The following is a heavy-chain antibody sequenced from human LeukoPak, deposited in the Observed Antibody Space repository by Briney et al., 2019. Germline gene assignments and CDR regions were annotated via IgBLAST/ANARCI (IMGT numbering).Heavy chain of an antibody. CDR3: ARGRRSTTFDY. Sequence: PSETLSLTCAVYGGSFSGYYWSWLRQPPGKGLEWIGEINHSGSTNYNPSLKSRVAISVDTSKNQFSLKLSSVTAADTAVYYCARGRRSTTFDYWGQGTLVTVSS. CDR1: GGSFSGYY. V-gene: IGHV4-34*01. D-gene: IGHD2-2*01. J-gene: IGHJ4*02. CDR2: INHSGST.